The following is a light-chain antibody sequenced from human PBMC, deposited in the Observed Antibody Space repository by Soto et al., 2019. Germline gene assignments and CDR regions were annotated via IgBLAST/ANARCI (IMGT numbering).Light chain of an antibody. J-gene: IGKJ1*01. CDR3: QQYTRSPWT. Sequence: EIVLTQSPGTLSLSPGERATLSCSASQNVISNNLAWYQQKPGQAPRLLIYDTSNTASGIPDRFSGSGSGTHFTLTIRTLEPEDFPVYYCQQYTRSPWTFGQGPKVEIK. CDR2: DTS. V-gene: IGKV3-20*01. CDR1: QNVISNN.